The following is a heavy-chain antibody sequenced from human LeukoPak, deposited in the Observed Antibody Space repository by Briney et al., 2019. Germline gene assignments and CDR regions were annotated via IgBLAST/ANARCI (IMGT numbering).Heavy chain of an antibody. D-gene: IGHD3-22*01. Sequence: QAGGSLRLSCAASGFTFSSYWMHWVRQAPGKGLVRVSRINSDGSSTSYADSVKGRFTISRDDAKNTLYLQMNSLRAEDTAVYYCAREKYYYDSSGYLGYWGQGTLVTVSS. CDR2: INSDGSST. CDR1: GFTFSSYW. V-gene: IGHV3-74*01. CDR3: AREKYYYDSSGYLGY. J-gene: IGHJ4*02.